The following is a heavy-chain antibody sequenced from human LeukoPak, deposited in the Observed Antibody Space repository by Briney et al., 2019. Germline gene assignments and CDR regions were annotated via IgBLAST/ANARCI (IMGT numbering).Heavy chain of an antibody. CDR1: GFTFSNYW. Sequence: GGSLRLSCAASGFTFSNYWMSWVRQAPGKGLEWVANIKQDGSEKYYVDSVKGRFIIFRDDAKNSLYLQMNSLRAEDTAVYYCARKAYGMDVWGKGTTVTVSS. CDR2: IKQDGSEK. J-gene: IGHJ6*04. CDR3: ARKAYGMDV. V-gene: IGHV3-7*03.